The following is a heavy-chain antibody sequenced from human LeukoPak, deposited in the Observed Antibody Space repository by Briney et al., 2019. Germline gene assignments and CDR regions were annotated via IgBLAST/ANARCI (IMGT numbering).Heavy chain of an antibody. Sequence: PGGSLRLSCAASGLTFSSYAMSWVRQAPGKGLEWVSSISDSGGSTYYADSVKGRFTISRDNSKNTLYLQMNSLRAEDTAVYYCAKSEWLHPIEYWGQGTLVTVSS. CDR3: AKSEWLHPIEY. CDR1: GLTFSSYA. D-gene: IGHD3-3*01. CDR2: ISDSGGST. V-gene: IGHV3-23*01. J-gene: IGHJ4*02.